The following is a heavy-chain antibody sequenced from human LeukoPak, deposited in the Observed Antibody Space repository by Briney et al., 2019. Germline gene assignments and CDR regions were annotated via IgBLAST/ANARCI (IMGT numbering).Heavy chain of an antibody. V-gene: IGHV3-21*06. CDR1: GFTFNTYS. CDR2: IDSSGGYM. Sequence: GGSLRLSCEASGFTFNTYSMNWARQAPGKGLEWVSSIDSSGGYMFYADSVKGRFIISRDNAKDSLYLQMNSLRAEDTAVDYCLRGDPRDYWGQGTLVTVSS. J-gene: IGHJ4*02. CDR3: LRGDPRDY.